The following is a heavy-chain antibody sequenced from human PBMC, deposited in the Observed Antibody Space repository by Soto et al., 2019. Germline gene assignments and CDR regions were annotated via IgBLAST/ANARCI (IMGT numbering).Heavy chain of an antibody. D-gene: IGHD1-1*01. Sequence: PSETLSLTCTVSGGSISSYYWSWIRQPPGKGLEWIGYIYYSGSTNYNPSLKSRVTISVDTSKNQFSLKLSSVTAADTAVYYCARRTTNWPFDFWGQGTLVTVSS. V-gene: IGHV4-59*01. CDR2: IYYSGST. J-gene: IGHJ4*02. CDR1: GGSISSYY. CDR3: ARRTTNWPFDF.